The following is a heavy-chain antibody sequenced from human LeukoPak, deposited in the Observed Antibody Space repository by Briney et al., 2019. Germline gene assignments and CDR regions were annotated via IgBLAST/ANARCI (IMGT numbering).Heavy chain of an antibody. Sequence: GGSLRLSCAASGFTFSDYYMSWIRQAPGKGLEWVSYISSRGSTIYYADSVKGRFTISRDNSKSTLYLQMNSLRAEDTAVYYCARDQNYYGSGSYPDYWGQGTLVTVSS. CDR1: GFTFSDYY. CDR2: ISSRGSTI. CDR3: ARDQNYYGSGSYPDY. J-gene: IGHJ4*02. D-gene: IGHD3-10*01. V-gene: IGHV3-11*04.